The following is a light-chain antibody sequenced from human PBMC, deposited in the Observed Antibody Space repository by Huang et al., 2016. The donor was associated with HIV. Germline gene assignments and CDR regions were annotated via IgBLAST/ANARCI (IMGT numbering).Light chain of an antibody. V-gene: IGKV3-20*01. CDR3: QQYGSSPRYT. CDR1: QSISSSY. Sequence: EIVLTQSPGTLSLSPGERATLSCRASQSISSSYLAWYQQKPGQAPRLLIYGASSRATAIPDRFSGSGSGTDFTLTISRLEPEDFAVYYCQQYGSSPRYTFGQGTKLENK. CDR2: GAS. J-gene: IGKJ2*01.